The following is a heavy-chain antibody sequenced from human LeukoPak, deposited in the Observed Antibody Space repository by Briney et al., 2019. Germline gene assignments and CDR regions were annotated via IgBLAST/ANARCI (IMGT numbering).Heavy chain of an antibody. CDR3: ARDGPDIVVVPAAADYCYYMDV. CDR2: ISAYNGNT. Sequence: ASVKVSCKASGYTFTSYGISWVRQAPGQGLEWMGWISAYNGNTNYAQKLQGRVTMTTGTSTSTAYMELRSLRSDDTAVYYCARDGPDIVVVPAAADYCYYMDVWGKGTTVTVSS. CDR1: GYTFTSYG. D-gene: IGHD2-2*01. J-gene: IGHJ6*03. V-gene: IGHV1-18*01.